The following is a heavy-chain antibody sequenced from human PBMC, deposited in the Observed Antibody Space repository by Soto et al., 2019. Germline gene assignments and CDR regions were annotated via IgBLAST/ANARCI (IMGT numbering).Heavy chain of an antibody. D-gene: IGHD4-17*01. V-gene: IGHV4-31*03. CDR2: ISYSGST. CDR1: GGSISSGGYY. Sequence: PSETLSLTCTVSGGSISSGGYYWSWINQHPGTGLEWIGHISYSGSTYYNTSLKSRVTISVDTSRNQFSLIVSSVTAADTAVYYCARETYGDYVGYFDPWGQGTLVTVSS. CDR3: ARETYGDYVGYFDP. J-gene: IGHJ5*02.